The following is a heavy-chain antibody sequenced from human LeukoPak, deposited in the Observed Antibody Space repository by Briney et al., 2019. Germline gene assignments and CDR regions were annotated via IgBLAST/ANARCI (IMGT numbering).Heavy chain of an antibody. CDR3: GRDFRDSLDY. Sequence: ASVKVSCKASEYTFTGYYMHWVRQAPGQGLEWMGWINPDGGGTNSAQKFQGRVTMTRDTSISAAYMELTRLRSDDTAVYYCGRDFRDSLDYWGQGTLVTVSS. J-gene: IGHJ4*02. V-gene: IGHV1-2*02. CDR1: EYTFTGYY. CDR2: INPDGGGT.